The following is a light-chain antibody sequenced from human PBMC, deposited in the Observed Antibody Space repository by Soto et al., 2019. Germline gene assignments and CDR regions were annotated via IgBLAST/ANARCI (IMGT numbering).Light chain of an antibody. CDR1: SSDVGGYNY. J-gene: IGLJ1*01. Sequence: QCVMTQPASVSGSPGQSITISCTGTSSDVGGYNYVSWYQHHPGKAPKLMIYDVSNRPSGVSNRFSGSKSGNTASLTISGLQPEXEADYYCSSYTTSNTRQIVFGTGTKVTVL. V-gene: IGLV2-14*03. CDR2: DVS. CDR3: SSYTTSNTRQIV.